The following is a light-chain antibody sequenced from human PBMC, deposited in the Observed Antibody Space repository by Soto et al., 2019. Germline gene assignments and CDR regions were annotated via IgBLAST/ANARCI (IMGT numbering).Light chain of an antibody. CDR1: SSDVGGYNY. CDR3: SSYAGSNNVL. V-gene: IGLV2-8*01. Sequence: QPVLTQPPSASGSPGQSVTISCTGTSSDVGGYNYVSWYQQHPGKAPKLMIYEVSKRPSGVPDRFSGSKSANTASLTVSGLQADDEADYYCSSYAGSNNVLFGGGTKVTVL. CDR2: EVS. J-gene: IGLJ2*01.